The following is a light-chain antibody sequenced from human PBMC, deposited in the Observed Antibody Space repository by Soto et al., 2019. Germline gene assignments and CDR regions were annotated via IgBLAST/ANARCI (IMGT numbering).Light chain of an antibody. V-gene: IGLV2-23*01. J-gene: IGLJ1*01. Sequence: QSALTQPASVSGSPGQSITISCTGTSSDVGSYNLVSWYQQHQGKAPKLMIYEGSKRPSGVSNRFSGSKSGNTASLTISGLQAEDEADDYCCSYAGSSSNYVFGTGTKLTVL. CDR1: SSDVGSYNL. CDR2: EGS. CDR3: CSYAGSSSNYV.